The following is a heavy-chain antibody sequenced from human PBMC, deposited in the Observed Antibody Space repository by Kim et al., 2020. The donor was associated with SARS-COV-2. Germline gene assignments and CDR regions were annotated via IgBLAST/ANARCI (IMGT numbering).Heavy chain of an antibody. Sequence: SEWHTDYAVSVKSRITIKSDTSRNQFSLQLTSVTPEDTAVYYCTSGYAFPYWGQGTLVTVSS. CDR2: SEWHT. V-gene: IGHV6-1*01. D-gene: IGHD5-12*01. CDR3: TSGYAFPY. J-gene: IGHJ4*02.